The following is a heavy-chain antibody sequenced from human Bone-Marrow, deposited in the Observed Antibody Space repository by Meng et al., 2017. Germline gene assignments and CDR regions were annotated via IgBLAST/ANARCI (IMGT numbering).Heavy chain of an antibody. V-gene: IGHV1-2*02. CDR2: INPNSGGT. CDR1: GYTFTGYY. D-gene: IGHD6-25*01. J-gene: IGHJ4*02. Sequence: QGRVLRLGVGVKKLGASVKVSCKASGYTFTGYYMHWVRQAPGQGLEWMGWINPNSGGTNYAQKFQGRVTMTRDTSISTAYMELSRLRSDDTAVYYCARDEDISAAGKLFGDYWGQGTLVTVSS. CDR3: ARDEDISAAGKLFGDY.